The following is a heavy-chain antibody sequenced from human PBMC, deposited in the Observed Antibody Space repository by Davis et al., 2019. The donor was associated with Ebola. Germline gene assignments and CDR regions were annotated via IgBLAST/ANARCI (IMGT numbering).Heavy chain of an antibody. CDR2: MLHDGSEK. D-gene: IGHD4-17*01. CDR3: AIHGDVGF. Sequence: PGGSLRLSCAASGFTFSESRMASVRQAPGKGLEWLANMLHDGSEKYSAGPVKGRFTISRDNGKNSLYLQMNSLRVEDTATYYCAIHGDVGFGGQGTLVTVS. CDR1: GFTFSESR. V-gene: IGHV3-7*01. J-gene: IGHJ4*02.